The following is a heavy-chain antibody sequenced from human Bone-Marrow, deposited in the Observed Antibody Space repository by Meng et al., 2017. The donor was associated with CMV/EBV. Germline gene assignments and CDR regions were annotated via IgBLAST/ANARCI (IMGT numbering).Heavy chain of an antibody. D-gene: IGHD1-26*01. Sequence: ASVKVSCKASGYTFTGYYMHWVRQAPGQGPEWMGCINPNSGDTYYAQNFQGRVTMTRDMSLSTAYMELSRLRSDDTAVYYCAREISGSYSAGGYWGQGKLVTVAS. CDR3: AREISGSYSAGGY. J-gene: IGHJ4*02. V-gene: IGHV1-2*02. CDR1: GYTFTGYY. CDR2: INPNSGDT.